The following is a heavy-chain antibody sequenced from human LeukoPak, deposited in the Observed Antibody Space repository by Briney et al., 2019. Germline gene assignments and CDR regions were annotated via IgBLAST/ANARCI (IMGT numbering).Heavy chain of an antibody. D-gene: IGHD6-19*01. Sequence: SETLSLTCTVSGGSISSSGNYCGWIRQPTGKGLEWIGSISYSGSTYYNPSLKRRVTISVDTSKNQFSLKLSSVTAADTAVYYCARGIAVAANWFDLWGQGTLVTVSS. CDR1: GGSISSSGNY. V-gene: IGHV4-39*01. CDR2: ISYSGST. J-gene: IGHJ5*02. CDR3: ARGIAVAANWFDL.